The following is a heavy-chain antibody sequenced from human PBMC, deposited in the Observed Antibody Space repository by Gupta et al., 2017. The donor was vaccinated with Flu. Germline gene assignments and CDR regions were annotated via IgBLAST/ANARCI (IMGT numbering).Heavy chain of an antibody. CDR2: IDSSGYYT. J-gene: IGHJ4*02. CDR3: AKGSSGGRPYYFDY. D-gene: IGHD3-22*01. CDR1: GFTFSRYA. Sequence: EVQLLESGGGLVQPGGSLRLSCAASGFTFSRYAMSWFRQAPGKELEWVSAIDSSGYYTYYADSVKGRYTISRDNSRNTLFLQVSDLTAEDTAIYYCAKGSSGGRPYYFDYWGQGALVTVSS. V-gene: IGHV3-23*01.